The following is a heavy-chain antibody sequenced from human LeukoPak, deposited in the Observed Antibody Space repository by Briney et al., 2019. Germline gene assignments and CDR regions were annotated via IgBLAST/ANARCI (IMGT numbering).Heavy chain of an antibody. Sequence: SVNVSCKASGGTFSSYAISWVRQAPGQGLEWMGGIIPIFGTANYAQKFQGRVTITADESTSTAYMELSSLRSEDTAVYYCATQWELPHGPFDYWGQGTLVTVSS. CDR2: IIPIFGTA. V-gene: IGHV1-69*13. CDR3: ATQWELPHGPFDY. J-gene: IGHJ4*02. D-gene: IGHD1-26*01. CDR1: GGTFSSYA.